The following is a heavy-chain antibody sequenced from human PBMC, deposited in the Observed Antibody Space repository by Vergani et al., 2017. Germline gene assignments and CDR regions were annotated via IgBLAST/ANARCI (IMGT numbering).Heavy chain of an antibody. CDR1: GGSFSSGGYY. CDR3: ARESRAHDYGNYYYYYGMDV. D-gene: IGHD4-17*01. Sequence: QVQLQESGPGLVKPSQTLSLTCTVSGGSFSSGGYYWSWIRQHPGKGLEWIGYIYYSGSTYYNPSLKSRVTISVDTSKNQFSLKLSSVTAADTAVYYCARESRAHDYGNYYYYYGMDVWGQGTTVTVSS. CDR2: IYYSGST. J-gene: IGHJ6*02. V-gene: IGHV4-31*03.